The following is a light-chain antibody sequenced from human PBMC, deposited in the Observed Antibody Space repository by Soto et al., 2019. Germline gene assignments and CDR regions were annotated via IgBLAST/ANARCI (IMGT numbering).Light chain of an antibody. CDR3: CSYAGRYTYV. J-gene: IGLJ1*01. V-gene: IGLV2-11*01. CDR2: DVA. CDR1: SSDVGGYKY. Sequence: QSALTQPRSVSGSPGQSVTISCTGTSSDVGGYKYVSWYQQHPGKVPKLMIYDVAKRPSGVPDRFSGSKSGSTASLTISGLQAEDEADYYCCSYAGRYTYVFGSGTKLTVL.